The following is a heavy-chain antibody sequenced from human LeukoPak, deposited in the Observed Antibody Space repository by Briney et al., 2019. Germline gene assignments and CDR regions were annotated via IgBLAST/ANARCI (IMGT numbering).Heavy chain of an antibody. J-gene: IGHJ4*02. CDR1: GFTVISNY. V-gene: IGHV3-30*09. CDR3: ARDQGYMAAAGNCLSSGY. Sequence: GGSLRLSCAASGFTVISNYMSWVRQAPGKGLEWVAAISSDGSSMYYADSMKGRFAISRDNSKNTLYLQMNSLRTEDTAVYYCARDQGYMAAAGNCLSSGYWGQGTLVAVSS. D-gene: IGHD6-13*01. CDR2: ISSDGSSM.